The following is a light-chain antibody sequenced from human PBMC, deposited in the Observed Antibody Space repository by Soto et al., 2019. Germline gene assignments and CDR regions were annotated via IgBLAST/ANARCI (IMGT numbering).Light chain of an antibody. CDR3: QQRGNWFLT. CDR2: DAS. CDR1: QSVSSY. J-gene: IGKJ5*01. Sequence: EIVLTQSPATLSLSPGEGATLSFRASQSVSSYLAWYQKKTGQAPRLLIYDASKRATGIPARFSGSGSGTDFTLTITSLEPEDFAVYYCQQRGNWFLTFGQGTRLEIK. V-gene: IGKV3-11*01.